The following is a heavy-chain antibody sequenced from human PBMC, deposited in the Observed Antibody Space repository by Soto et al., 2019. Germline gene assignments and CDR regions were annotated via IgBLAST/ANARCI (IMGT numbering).Heavy chain of an antibody. CDR1: GYTFTRYT. CDR2: INPDTGNT. Sequence: GSSVQVSCKASGYTFTRYTMNWVRPAPGQRLEWMGWINPDTGNTKSSQKFQDRVIITRDTSASTAYMDLSSLRSEDTAVDYCARAIATGQLDLWGQGTLVTVAS. J-gene: IGHJ5*02. D-gene: IGHD2-15*01. CDR3: ARAIATGQLDL. V-gene: IGHV1-3*01.